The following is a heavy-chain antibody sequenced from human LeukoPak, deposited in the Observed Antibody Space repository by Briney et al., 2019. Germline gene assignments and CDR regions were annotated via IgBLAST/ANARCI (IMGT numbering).Heavy chain of an antibody. CDR3: ARAVFYSSSWFDP. CDR1: GGSISSSSYY. D-gene: IGHD6-13*01. Sequence: ETLSRTCTVSGGSISSSSYYWGWIRQPPGKGLEWIGSIYYSGSTYYNPSLKSRVTISVDTSKNQFSLKLSSVTAADTAVYYCARAVFYSSSWFDPWGQGTLVTVSS. J-gene: IGHJ5*02. V-gene: IGHV4-39*07. CDR2: IYYSGST.